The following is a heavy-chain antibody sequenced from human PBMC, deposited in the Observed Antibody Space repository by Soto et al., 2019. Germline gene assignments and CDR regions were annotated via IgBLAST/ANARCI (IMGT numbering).Heavy chain of an antibody. CDR3: ARAPYSSSWYYYYGMDV. J-gene: IGHJ6*02. CDR1: GFTFSSYS. CDR2: ISSSSSYI. V-gene: IGHV3-21*01. Sequence: GGSLRLSCAASGFTFSSYSMNWVRQAPGKGLEWVSSISSSSSYIYYADSVKGRFTISRDNAKNSLYLQMNSLRAEDTAVYYCARAPYSSSWYYYYGMDVWGQGTTVTVSS. D-gene: IGHD6-13*01.